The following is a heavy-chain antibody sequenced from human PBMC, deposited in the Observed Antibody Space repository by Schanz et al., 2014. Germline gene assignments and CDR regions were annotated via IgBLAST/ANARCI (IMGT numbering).Heavy chain of an antibody. CDR1: GFTFNNFN. CDR2: ISSSGSSI. D-gene: IGHD3-16*01. V-gene: IGHV3-21*01. J-gene: IGHJ5*02. CDR3: ASDYNYFETEAP. Sequence: EEQLVESGGGLVKPGGSLRLSCAASGFTFNNFNMNWVRQAPGKGLEWVSSISSSGSSIYYADSVKGRFTISRDNANKSLFLRMNSLRAEDTAVYYCASDYNYFETEAPWGQGTLVTVSS.